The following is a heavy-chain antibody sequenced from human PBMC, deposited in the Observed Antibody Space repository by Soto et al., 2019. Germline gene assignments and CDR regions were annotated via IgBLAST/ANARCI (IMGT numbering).Heavy chain of an antibody. CDR3: ARDLGSEGEGGLDY. CDR2: IYYSGST. D-gene: IGHD3-10*01. J-gene: IGHJ4*01. V-gene: IGHV4-59*01. Sequence: PSETLSLTXIVSGGPITSYYWSGIRQPPGKGLEWIGYIYYSGSTNYNPSLKSRVTISVDTSKNQVSLKLSSVTAADTAVYYCARDLGSEGEGGLDYWGQGTLVTVS. CDR1: GGPITSYY.